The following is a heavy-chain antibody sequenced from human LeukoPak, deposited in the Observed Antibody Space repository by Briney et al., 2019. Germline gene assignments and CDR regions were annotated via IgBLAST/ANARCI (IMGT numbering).Heavy chain of an antibody. CDR3: ARSELLWFGELLYYFDY. D-gene: IGHD3-10*01. Sequence: GGSLRLSCAAPGFTFSSYAMSWGRHAPGKGLEWGSAISGSGGSTYYADSVKGRFTISRDNSKNTLYLQMNSLRAEDTAVYYCARSELLWFGELLYYFDYWGQGTLVTVSP. CDR2: ISGSGGST. CDR1: GFTFSSYA. V-gene: IGHV3-23*01. J-gene: IGHJ4*02.